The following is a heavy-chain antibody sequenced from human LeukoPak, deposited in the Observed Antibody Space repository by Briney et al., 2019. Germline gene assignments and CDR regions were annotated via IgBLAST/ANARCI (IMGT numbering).Heavy chain of an antibody. D-gene: IGHD3-22*01. Sequence: GGSLRLSCAASGLTVSSNYMSWVRQAPGKGLEWVSYISSSSSTIYYADSVKGRFTISRDNAKNSLYLQMNSLRDEDTAVYYCAALGYYDIPWGQGTLVTVSS. CDR3: AALGYYDIP. V-gene: IGHV3-48*02. J-gene: IGHJ5*02. CDR1: GLTVSSNY. CDR2: ISSSSSTI.